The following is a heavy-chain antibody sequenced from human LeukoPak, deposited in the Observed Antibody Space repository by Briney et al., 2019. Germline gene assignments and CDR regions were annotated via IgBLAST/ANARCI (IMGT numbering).Heavy chain of an antibody. CDR2: IKQDGSEK. V-gene: IGHV3-7*02. CDR3: ARVRSDSNGWYHVLD. J-gene: IGHJ4*02. Sequence: PGGSLRLSCAASGFTFSGYWMSWVRQAPGRGLEWVANIKQDGSEKYYVDSVKGRFTISRENAKNSLYLQMNSLTAGDTAVYYCARVRSDSNGWYHVLDWGQGTLVTVSS. CDR1: GFTFSGYW. D-gene: IGHD6-19*01.